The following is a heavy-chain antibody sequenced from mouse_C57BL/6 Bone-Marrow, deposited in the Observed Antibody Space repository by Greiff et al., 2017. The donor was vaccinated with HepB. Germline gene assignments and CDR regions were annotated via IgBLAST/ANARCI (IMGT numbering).Heavy chain of an antibody. J-gene: IGHJ2*01. CDR1: GYTFTDHT. V-gene: IGHV1-78*01. CDR2: IYPRDGST. D-gene: IGHD2-1*01. CDR3: AREEIGGNSDFDY. Sequence: QVQLQQSDAELVKPGASVKISCKVSGYTFTDHTIHWMKQRPEQGLEWIGYIYPRDGSTKYNEKFKGKATLTAEKSSSTAYMQLNSLTSEDSAVDVWAREEIGGNSDFDYWGQGTTLTVSS.